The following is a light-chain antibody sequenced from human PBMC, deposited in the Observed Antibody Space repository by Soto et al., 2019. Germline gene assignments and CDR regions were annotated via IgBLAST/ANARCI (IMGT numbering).Light chain of an antibody. V-gene: IGKV3-15*01. CDR1: QSVNTN. CDR3: HQYHEWPMT. Sequence: EIVMTQSPVTLSVSPGERATVSCKTIQSVNTNLAWYQQKPGQVPRLLIYGPSSRAIGIPDRFSGSGSGTEFTLTITSLQSEDFAVYYCHQYHEWPMTFGQGTRLEIK. J-gene: IGKJ5*01. CDR2: GPS.